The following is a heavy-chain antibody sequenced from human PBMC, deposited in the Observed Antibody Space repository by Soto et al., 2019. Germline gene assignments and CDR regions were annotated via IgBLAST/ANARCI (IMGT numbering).Heavy chain of an antibody. V-gene: IGHV4-34*01. J-gene: IGHJ5*02. CDR1: GGSFSGYY. CDR3: ARGTWDLRFDP. Sequence: VQLQQWGAGLLKPSETLSLTCAVYGGSFSGYYWSWIRQPPGKGLEWIGEINHIGGTNYDPSLHSRVTISLDTSKNQFTPRLSSVTAADTAVYYCARGTWDLRFDPWGQGTLVTVSS. D-gene: IGHD1-26*01. CDR2: INHIGGT.